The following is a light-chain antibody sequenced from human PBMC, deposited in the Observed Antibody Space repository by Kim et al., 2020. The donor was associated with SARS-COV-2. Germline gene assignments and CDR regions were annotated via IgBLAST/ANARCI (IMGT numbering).Light chain of an antibody. V-gene: IGLV3-19*01. Sequence: ALGQTVRITCQGDSLSTYYASWYQQKPGQAPVLVFYGKNNRPSGIPDRFSGSSSGNTASLTITGAQAEDEADYYCNSRDSSGDPWVFGGGTQLTVL. CDR2: GKN. CDR3: NSRDSSGDPWV. CDR1: SLSTYY. J-gene: IGLJ3*02.